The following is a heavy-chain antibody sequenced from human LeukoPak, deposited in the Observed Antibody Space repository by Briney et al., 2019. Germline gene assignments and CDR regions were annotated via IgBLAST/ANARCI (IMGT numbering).Heavy chain of an antibody. J-gene: IGHJ4*02. D-gene: IGHD3-3*01. V-gene: IGHV6-1*01. CDR1: GDSVSSIGAS. CDR2: TYYRSQQWHS. Sequence: SQTLSLTCALSGDSVSSIGASWNWIRQSPSRGLEWLGRTYYRSQQWHSDYAPSVKGRITLNPDTSKNQFSLQLNSVTPEDTADDYCGREPDFGVVTNWGQGTLVTVSS. CDR3: GREPDFGVVTN.